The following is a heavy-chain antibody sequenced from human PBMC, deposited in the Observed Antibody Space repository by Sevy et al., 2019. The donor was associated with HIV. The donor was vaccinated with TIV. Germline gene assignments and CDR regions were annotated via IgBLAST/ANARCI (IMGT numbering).Heavy chain of an antibody. Sequence: GGSLRLSCSASGFTFSSYAMHWVRQAPGKGLEYVSAISSNGGSTYYADSVKGRFTISRDNSKNTLYLQMSSLRAEDTAVYYCVKRHMITLGGVDNYFDYWGQGTLVTVSS. CDR2: ISSNGGST. V-gene: IGHV3-64D*06. CDR3: VKRHMITLGGVDNYFDY. J-gene: IGHJ4*02. CDR1: GFTFSSYA. D-gene: IGHD3-16*01.